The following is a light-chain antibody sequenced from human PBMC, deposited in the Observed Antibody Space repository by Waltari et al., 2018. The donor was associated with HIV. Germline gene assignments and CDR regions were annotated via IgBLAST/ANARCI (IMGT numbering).Light chain of an antibody. V-gene: IGLV1-44*01. CDR1: SSNIGSNT. Sequence: QSVLTQPPSASGTPGQRVPIPCSGRSSNIGSNTVNRYQQLPGTAPKILIYSNNPRPSGVPDRFSGSKSGTSASLAISGLQSEDEADYYCAAWDDSLNGVVFGGGTKLTVL. J-gene: IGLJ2*01. CDR3: AAWDDSLNGVV. CDR2: SNN.